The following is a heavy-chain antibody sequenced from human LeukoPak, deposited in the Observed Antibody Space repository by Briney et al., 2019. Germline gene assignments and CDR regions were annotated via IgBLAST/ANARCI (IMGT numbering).Heavy chain of an antibody. D-gene: IGHD2-15*01. CDR2: ISSSSSYI. J-gene: IGHJ3*02. CDR1: GFTFSSYS. Sequence: GGSLRLSCAASGFTFSSYSMNWVRQAPGKGLEWVSSISSSSSYIYYADSVKGRFTISRDNAKNSLYLQMNSLRAEDTAVYYCAREQRGYCSGGSCYPTGDAFDIWVQGTMVTVSS. V-gene: IGHV3-21*01. CDR3: AREQRGYCSGGSCYPTGDAFDI.